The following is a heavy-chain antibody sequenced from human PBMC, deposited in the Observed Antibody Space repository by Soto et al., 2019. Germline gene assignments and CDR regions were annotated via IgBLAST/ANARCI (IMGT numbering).Heavy chain of an antibody. V-gene: IGHV5-51*01. CDR2: IYPGDSDT. Sequence: ESLKISCKGSGYISTSNWIGWVRQMPGKGLEWMGIIYPGDSDTRYSPSFQGQVTISVDKSITTAYLQWSSLKAPDTAMYYCARVTMSHAFDIWGQGTMVTVSS. D-gene: IGHD3-10*02. CDR1: GYISTSNW. J-gene: IGHJ3*02. CDR3: ARVTMSHAFDI.